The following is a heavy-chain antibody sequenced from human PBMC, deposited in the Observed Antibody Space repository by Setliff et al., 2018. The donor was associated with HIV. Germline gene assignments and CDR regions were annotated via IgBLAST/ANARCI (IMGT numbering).Heavy chain of an antibody. V-gene: IGHV3-23*01. CDR1: GSTFTNYA. CDR3: ARETPNSGWYRKEGYYFDY. Sequence: PGGSLRLSCAVSGSTFTNYAMSWVRQAPGKGLQWVSTISGSGGNTNYADSVKGRFTVSRDNSKNTLYLQMNSLRPEDTAVYYCARETPNSGWYRKEGYYFDYWGQGTLVTVSS. J-gene: IGHJ4*02. D-gene: IGHD6-19*01. CDR2: ISGSGGNT.